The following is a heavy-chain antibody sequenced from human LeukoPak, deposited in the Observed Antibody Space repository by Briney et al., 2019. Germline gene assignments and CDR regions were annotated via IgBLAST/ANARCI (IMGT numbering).Heavy chain of an antibody. CDR2: ISGSGGST. V-gene: IGHV3-23*01. CDR1: GFTFSSYA. J-gene: IGHJ6*04. CDR3: AKEGSLRYFDWPDYYYYGMDV. Sequence: GGSLRLSCAASGFTFSSYAMSWVRQAPGKGLEWVSAISGSGGSTYYADSVKGRFTISRENSKNTLYLQMNSLRAEDTAVYYCAKEGSLRYFDWPDYYYYGMDVWGKGTTVTVSS. D-gene: IGHD3-9*01.